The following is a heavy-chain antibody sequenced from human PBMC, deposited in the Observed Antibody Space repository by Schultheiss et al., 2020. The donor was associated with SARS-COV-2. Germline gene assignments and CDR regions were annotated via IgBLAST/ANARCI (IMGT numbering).Heavy chain of an antibody. CDR1: GGSINSGDYY. Sequence: SETLSLTCTVSGGSINSGDYYWSWIRQHPGKGLEWIGYIYYSGSTYYNPSLKSRVTISVDTSKNQFSLKLSSVTAADTAVYYCARGSYGYGGWFDPWGQGTLVTVSS. V-gene: IGHV4-31*03. D-gene: IGHD5-18*01. J-gene: IGHJ5*02. CDR2: IYYSGST. CDR3: ARGSYGYGGWFDP.